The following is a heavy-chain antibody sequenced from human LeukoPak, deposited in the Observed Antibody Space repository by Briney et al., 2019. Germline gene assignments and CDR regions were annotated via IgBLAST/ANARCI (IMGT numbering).Heavy chain of an antibody. CDR1: GFTFSNYW. CDR2: IKQDESER. J-gene: IGHJ3*02. D-gene: IGHD3-22*01. Sequence: GGSLRLSCAASGFTFSNYWMSWVRQAPGKGLEWVANIKQDESERYYVDSVKGRFTISRDNAKNSLYLQMNSLRAEDTAVYYCARDPEDYYDSSAYYDGFDMWGQGTMVTVSS. V-gene: IGHV3-7*01. CDR3: ARDPEDYYDSSAYYDGFDM.